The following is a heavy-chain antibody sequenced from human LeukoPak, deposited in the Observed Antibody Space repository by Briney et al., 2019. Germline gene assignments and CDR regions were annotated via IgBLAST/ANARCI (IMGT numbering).Heavy chain of an antibody. J-gene: IGHJ4*02. CDR1: GGSFSGYY. V-gene: IGHV4-34*01. CDR3: ARRQWLVPKGFDY. D-gene: IGHD6-19*01. Sequence: SETLSLTCAVYGGSFSGYYWSWIRQPPGKGLEWIGEINHSGSTNYNPSLKSRVTISVDTSKNQFSLKLSSVTAADTAVYYCARRQWLVPKGFDYWGQGTLVTVSS. CDR2: INHSGST.